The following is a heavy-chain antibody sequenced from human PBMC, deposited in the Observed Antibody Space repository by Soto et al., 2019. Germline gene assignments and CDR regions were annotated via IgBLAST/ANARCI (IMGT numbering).Heavy chain of an antibody. J-gene: IGHJ4*02. Sequence: QAQLVQSGPEVKKPGSSVKVSCKDSGGLFSSFAISWVRQAPGQGLEWLGGIIPVFGTTNYAEKFQGRVTITADESTNTAYMELSSLRSGDTAMYYCARGGGPYVWFNEFWGQGTLVTVSS. D-gene: IGHD3-16*01. CDR2: IIPVFGTT. CDR3: ARGGGPYVWFNEF. CDR1: GGLFSSFA. V-gene: IGHV1-69*01.